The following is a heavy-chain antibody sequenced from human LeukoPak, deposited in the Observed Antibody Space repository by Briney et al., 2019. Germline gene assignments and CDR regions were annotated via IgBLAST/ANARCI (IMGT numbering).Heavy chain of an antibody. V-gene: IGHV3-23*01. CDR1: GFTFSSYA. CDR2: ISPSGDRT. CDR3: AKDRGYAY. J-gene: IGHJ4*02. Sequence: GGSLRLSCAASGFTFSSYAMSWVRQAPGKGLEWVSVISPSGDRTYYADSVKGRFTISRDNSKNTLHLQMNSLRAEDAAVYFCAKDRGYAYWGQGTPVTVSS. D-gene: IGHD2-15*01.